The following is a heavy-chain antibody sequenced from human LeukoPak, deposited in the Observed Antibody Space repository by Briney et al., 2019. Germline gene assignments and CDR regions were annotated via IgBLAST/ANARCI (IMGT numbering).Heavy chain of an antibody. CDR2: IRYDGTNE. V-gene: IGHV3-30*02. D-gene: IGHD2-2*01. J-gene: IGHJ4*02. Sequence: PGGSLRLSCAASGFTFSYYGMHWVRQAPGKGLDWVAFIRYDGTNEYYADSVKGRFTISRDDSKNTLYVQMNGLRAEDTAVYYCAKDLFPHCSSSSCHFDFWGQGTLVTVSS. CDR1: GFTFSYYG. CDR3: AKDLFPHCSSSSCHFDF.